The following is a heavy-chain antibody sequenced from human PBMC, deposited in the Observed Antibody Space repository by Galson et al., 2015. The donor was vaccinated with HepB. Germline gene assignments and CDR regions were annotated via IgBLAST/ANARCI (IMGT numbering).Heavy chain of an antibody. CDR3: ARDHDPSARPLWYFDL. CDR1: AFTFSSYW. Sequence: SLRLSCAASAFTFSSYWMGWVRQAPGEGLEWVANINQDGSEKYYVDSVKGRFTISRDNARNSLFLQMDSLRAEDTAVYYCARDHDPSARPLWYFDLWGRGILVTVSS. D-gene: IGHD1-1*01. CDR2: INQDGSEK. V-gene: IGHV3-7*01. J-gene: IGHJ2*01.